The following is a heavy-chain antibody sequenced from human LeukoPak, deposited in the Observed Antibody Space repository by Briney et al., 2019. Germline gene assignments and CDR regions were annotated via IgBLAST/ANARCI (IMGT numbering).Heavy chain of an antibody. CDR2: ISADGSNK. V-gene: IGHV3-30-3*01. J-gene: IGHJ6*03. Sequence: SGGSLRLSCAASGFTFSSYALHWVRQAPGRGLEWVAVISADGSNKYHADSVKGRFTISRDNSKNTLYPQMNSLRAEDTAVYYCGRVYAYNYMDVWGKGTTVTVSS. CDR3: GRVYAYNYMDV. D-gene: IGHD2-8*01. CDR1: GFTFSSYA.